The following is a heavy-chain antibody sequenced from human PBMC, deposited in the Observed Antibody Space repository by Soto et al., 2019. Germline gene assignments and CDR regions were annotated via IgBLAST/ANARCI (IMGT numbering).Heavy chain of an antibody. Sequence: QVLLVQSGAEVKKPAASVKISCETSGYTFTNYEINWVRQATGQGLEWMGWMNPNNGNTGYAQKFQGRVTMTRNTSRSTAYMELSSLRSEDTAVYYCARGDSFSSSWYWFDSWGQGTPVTVSS. CDR2: MNPNNGNT. CDR1: GYTFTNYE. CDR3: ARGDSFSSSWYWFDS. J-gene: IGHJ5*01. D-gene: IGHD6-13*01. V-gene: IGHV1-8*01.